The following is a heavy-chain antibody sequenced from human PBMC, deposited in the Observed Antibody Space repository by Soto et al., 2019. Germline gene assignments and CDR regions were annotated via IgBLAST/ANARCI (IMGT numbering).Heavy chain of an antibody. CDR2: ISGSGGST. J-gene: IGHJ6*02. V-gene: IGHV3-23*01. CDR3: AKVPRTGFGVVIFQDYYYGMDV. Sequence: GGSLRLSCAASGFTFSSYAMSWVRQAPGKGLEWVSAISGSGGSTYYADSVKGRFTISRDNSKNTLYLQMNSLRAEDTAVYYCAKVPRTGFGVVIFQDYYYGMDVWGQGTTVTVSS. D-gene: IGHD3-3*01. CDR1: GFTFSSYA.